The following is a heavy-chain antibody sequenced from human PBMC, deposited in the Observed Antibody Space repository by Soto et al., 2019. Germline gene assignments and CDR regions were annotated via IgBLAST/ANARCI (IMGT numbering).Heavy chain of an antibody. CDR2: INAGNGNT. CDR1: GYTFTSYA. Sequence: ASVKVSCKASGYTFTSYAMHWVRQAPGQRLEWMGWINAGNGNTKYSQKFQGRVTITRDTSASTAYMERSSLRSEDTTVYYCARGESNYYDSSGYYNVYWGQGTLVTVSS. CDR3: ARGESNYYDSSGYYNVY. J-gene: IGHJ4*02. D-gene: IGHD3-22*01. V-gene: IGHV1-3*01.